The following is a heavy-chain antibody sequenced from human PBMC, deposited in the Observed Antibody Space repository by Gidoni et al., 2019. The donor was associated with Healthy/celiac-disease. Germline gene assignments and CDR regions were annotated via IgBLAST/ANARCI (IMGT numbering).Heavy chain of an antibody. Sequence: EVQLLESGGGLVMPGGSLRISCSASGFPFSSTAMSWCRQAPGKGLEWVSVISGSGGITYYADSVKGRFTISRDNSKNTLYLQMNSLRAEDTAVYYCAKDPRYCSSTSCPVDYWGQGTLVTVSS. CDR3: AKDPRYCSSTSCPVDY. CDR2: ISGSGGIT. CDR1: GFPFSSTA. J-gene: IGHJ4*02. V-gene: IGHV3-23*01. D-gene: IGHD2-2*01.